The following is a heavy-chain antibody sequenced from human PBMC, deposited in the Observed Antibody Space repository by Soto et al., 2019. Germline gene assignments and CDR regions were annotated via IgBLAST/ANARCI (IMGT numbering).Heavy chain of an antibody. V-gene: IGHV5-51*01. J-gene: IGHJ6*02. Sequence: GESLKISCKGSGFNFSRFWIGWVRQMPGKGLEWMGIIYPGDSDTRYSPSFLGQVTISADKSISTAYLQWSSLEASDTAMYYCARVSPGTRTTYWPYYYYGMDVWGQGTTVTVSS. CDR3: ARVSPGTRTTYWPYYYYGMDV. D-gene: IGHD1-7*01. CDR1: GFNFSRFW. CDR2: IYPGDSDT.